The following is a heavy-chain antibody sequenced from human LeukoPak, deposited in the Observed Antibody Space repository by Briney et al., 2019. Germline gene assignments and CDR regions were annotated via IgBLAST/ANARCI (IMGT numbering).Heavy chain of an antibody. V-gene: IGHV4-4*07. CDR1: CGPIRRNY. Sequence: SGTLSLTCTVSCGPIRRNYWSWIRQTGAKGLEWVGRIYVTDLINYNPSLKSRVTISVDMSKNQLSLNLTSVPAPDTAIYYFASAFGSGTSFFDNWGRGTLVTVSS. J-gene: IGHJ4*02. CDR3: ASAFGSGTSFFDN. CDR2: IYVTDLI. D-gene: IGHD3-10*01.